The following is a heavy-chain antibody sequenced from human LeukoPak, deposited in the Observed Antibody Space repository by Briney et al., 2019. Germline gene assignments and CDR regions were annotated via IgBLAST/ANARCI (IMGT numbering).Heavy chain of an antibody. CDR2: ISGSGGST. J-gene: IGHJ4*02. CDR3: AKDRHSYYYDSGGYPH. Sequence: GASLRLSCAASGFTFSSYAMSWVRQAPGKGLEWVSAISGSGGSTYYADSVKGRFTISRDNSKNTLYLQMNSLRAEDTAVYYCAKDRHSYYYDSGGYPHWGQGTLVTVSS. V-gene: IGHV3-23*01. D-gene: IGHD3-22*01. CDR1: GFTFSSYA.